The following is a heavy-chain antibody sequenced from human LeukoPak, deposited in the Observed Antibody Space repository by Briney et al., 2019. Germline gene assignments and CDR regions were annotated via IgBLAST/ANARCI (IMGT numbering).Heavy chain of an antibody. CDR2: IYYRGNT. CDR3: ARSYYYDYRQIDY. V-gene: IGHV4-39*01. CDR1: GDSISTSSYY. Sequence: PSETLSLTCTVSGDSISTSSYYWGWIRQPLGKGLESLGSIYYRGNTYYNPSLKSRVTISVNTSKNQFSLNLYSVTAADTAVFYCARSYYYDYRQIDYWGQGTLVTVSS. D-gene: IGHD3-22*01. J-gene: IGHJ4*02.